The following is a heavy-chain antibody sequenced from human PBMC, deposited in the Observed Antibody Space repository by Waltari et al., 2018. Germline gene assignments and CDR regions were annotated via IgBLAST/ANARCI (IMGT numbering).Heavy chain of an antibody. CDR3: AKDGTYYDCWSGYRRGDAFDI. D-gene: IGHD3-3*01. CDR2: MSGSGGST. CDR1: GFTFSSYA. Sequence: EVQLLESGGGLVQPGGSLRLSCAASGFTFSSYAMSWVRQAPGKGLEWVSVMSGSGGSTDYADSVKAPFTISRDNYKNTLYLQMNSLRAEDTAVYYWAKDGTYYDCWSGYRRGDAFDIWGQGTMVTVSS. V-gene: IGHV3-23*01. J-gene: IGHJ3*02.